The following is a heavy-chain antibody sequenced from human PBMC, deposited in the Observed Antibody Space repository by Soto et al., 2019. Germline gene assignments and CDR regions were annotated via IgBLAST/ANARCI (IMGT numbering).Heavy chain of an antibody. CDR2: INHSGST. J-gene: IGHJ4*02. D-gene: IGHD6-19*01. CDR1: GGSFSGYY. CDR3: ARAGDSSGLARQFDY. V-gene: IGHV4-34*01. Sequence: QVQLQQWGAGLLKPSETLSLTCAVYGGSFSGYYWSWIRQPPGKGLEWIGEINHSGSTNYNPSLKSRVPISEDTSKNQFSLKLSSVTAADTAVYYCARAGDSSGLARQFDYWGQGTLVTVSS.